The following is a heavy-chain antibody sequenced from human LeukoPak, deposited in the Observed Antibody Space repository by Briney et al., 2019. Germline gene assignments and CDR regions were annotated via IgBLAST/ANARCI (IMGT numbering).Heavy chain of an antibody. D-gene: IGHD3-3*01. Sequence: PGGFLRLSCAASGFIFSNYGMNWVRQAPGKGLEWVAVISYDGSNKYYADSVKGRFTISRDNSKNTLYLQMNSLRAEDTAVYYCAKEVPYDFWSGYYTSHFDYWGQGTLVTVSS. CDR2: ISYDGSNK. J-gene: IGHJ4*02. CDR3: AKEVPYDFWSGYYTSHFDY. V-gene: IGHV3-30*18. CDR1: GFIFSNYG.